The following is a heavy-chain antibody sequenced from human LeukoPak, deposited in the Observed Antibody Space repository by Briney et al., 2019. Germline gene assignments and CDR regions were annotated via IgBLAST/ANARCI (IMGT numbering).Heavy chain of an antibody. V-gene: IGHV3-21*01. J-gene: IGHJ4*02. CDR3: ARVYSDSSGYPLLPFDY. CDR1: GFTFSSYE. CDR2: ISSSSTYI. Sequence: GSLRLSCAASGFTFSSYEMNWVRQAPGKGLEWVSSISSSSTYIYYADSVKGRFTISRDNAKNSLYLQMNSLRAEDTAVYYCARVYSDSSGYPLLPFDYWGQGTLVTVSS. D-gene: IGHD3-22*01.